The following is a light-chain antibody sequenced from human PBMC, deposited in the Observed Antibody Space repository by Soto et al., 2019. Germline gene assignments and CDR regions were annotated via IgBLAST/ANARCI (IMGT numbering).Light chain of an antibody. J-gene: IGLJ2*01. V-gene: IGLV2-23*01. Sequence: QSALTQPASVSGSPGQAITISCTGTSSDVGSYNLVSWYQQHPGKAPNLMIYEGSKRPSGVSNRFSGSKSGNTASLTTSGLQAADEADYYCCSYAGSSTVVFGGGTKLTVL. CDR1: SSDVGSYNL. CDR3: CSYAGSSTVV. CDR2: EGS.